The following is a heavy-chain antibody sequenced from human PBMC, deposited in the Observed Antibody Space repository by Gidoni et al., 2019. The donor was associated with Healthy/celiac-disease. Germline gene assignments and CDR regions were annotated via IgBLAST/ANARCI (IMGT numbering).Heavy chain of an antibody. CDR3: ARDRANSYCSGGSCYSPSAFDI. D-gene: IGHD2-15*01. CDR2: IIPIFGTA. CDR1: GGTFSSYA. J-gene: IGHJ3*02. Sequence: QLQLVHSGAAVKKLGSSLKVSCKASGGTFSSYATSWLRQAPGQGLEWMGGIIPIFGTANYAQKFQGRVTITADESTSTAYMELSSLRSEDTAVYYCARDRANSYCSGGSCYSPSAFDIWGQGTMVTVSS. V-gene: IGHV1-69*01.